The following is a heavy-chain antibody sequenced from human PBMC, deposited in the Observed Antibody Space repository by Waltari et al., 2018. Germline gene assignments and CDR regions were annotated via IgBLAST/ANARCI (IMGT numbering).Heavy chain of an antibody. V-gene: IGHV4-31*03. J-gene: IGHJ1*01. CDR3: ARGGYPYSSSWYRYFQH. D-gene: IGHD6-13*01. CDR1: GGSISSGGYY. CDR2: IYYSGST. Sequence: QVQLQESGPGLVKPSQTLSLTCTVSGGSISSGGYYWSWIRQPPGKGLEWIGYIYYSGSTYYNPSLKSRVTISVDTSKNQFSLKLSSVTAADTAVYYCARGGYPYSSSWYRYFQHWGQGTLVTVSS.